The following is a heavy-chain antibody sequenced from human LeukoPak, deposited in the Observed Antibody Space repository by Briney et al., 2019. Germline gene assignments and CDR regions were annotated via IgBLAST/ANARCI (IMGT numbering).Heavy chain of an antibody. CDR2: IYHSGST. D-gene: IGHD3-10*01. Sequence: KPSETLSLTCTVSGGSISSGGYYWSWIRQPPGKGLEWIGYIYHSGSTYYNPSLKSRVTISVDRSKNQFSLKLSSVTAADTAVYYCAREERFGETIGGIDYWGQGTLVTVSS. CDR3: AREERFGETIGGIDY. CDR1: GGSISSGGYY. J-gene: IGHJ4*02. V-gene: IGHV4-30-2*01.